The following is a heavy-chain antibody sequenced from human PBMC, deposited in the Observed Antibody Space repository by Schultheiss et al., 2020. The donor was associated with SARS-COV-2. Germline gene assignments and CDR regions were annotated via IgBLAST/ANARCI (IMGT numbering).Heavy chain of an antibody. V-gene: IGHV4-30-4*01. CDR3: ARDTRGQSIPLIADSWYYYGMDV. CDR1: GGSISSGDYY. CDR2: IYHSGST. J-gene: IGHJ6*02. Sequence: SETLSLTCTVSGGSISSGDYYWSWIRQPPGKGLEWIGYIYHSGSTYYNPSLKSRVTISVDKSKNQFSLKLSSVTAADTAVYYCARDTRGQSIPLIADSWYYYGMDVWGQGTTVTVSS. D-gene: IGHD6-13*01.